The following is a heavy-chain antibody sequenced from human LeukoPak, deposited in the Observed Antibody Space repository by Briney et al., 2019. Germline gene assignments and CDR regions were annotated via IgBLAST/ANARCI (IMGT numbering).Heavy chain of an antibody. V-gene: IGHV1-18*01. Sequence: ASVKVSCKASGYTFTNYAISWVRQATGQGLEWMGRISTYNGDANYAQKVQGRVTMTTDTSTSTVYMELRGLRSDDTALYYCATVYDTSGFSPHWGQGTLVTVSS. CDR3: ATVYDTSGFSPH. CDR2: ISTYNGDA. D-gene: IGHD3-22*01. J-gene: IGHJ1*01. CDR1: GYTFTNYA.